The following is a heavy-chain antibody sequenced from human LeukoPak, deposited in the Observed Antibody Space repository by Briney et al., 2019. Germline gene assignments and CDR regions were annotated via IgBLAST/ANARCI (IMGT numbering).Heavy chain of an antibody. D-gene: IGHD3-10*01. CDR1: GFTFSSYE. CDR3: ATSYYYGSGSFDY. Sequence: GGSLRLSCAASGFTFSSYEMNWVRQAPGKGLEWVSYISSSGSTIYYADSVKGRFTISRDNAKNTLYLQMNSLRAEDTAVYYCATSYYYGSGSFDYWGQGTLVTVSS. CDR2: ISSSGSTI. J-gene: IGHJ4*02. V-gene: IGHV3-48*03.